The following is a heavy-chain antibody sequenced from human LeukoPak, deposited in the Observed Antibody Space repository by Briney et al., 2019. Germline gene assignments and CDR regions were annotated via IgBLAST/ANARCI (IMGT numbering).Heavy chain of an antibody. J-gene: IGHJ6*03. V-gene: IGHV4-59*01. CDR3: ARYARYQLLQIYYYYMDV. Sequence: PSETLSLTCTVSGGSISSYYWSWIRQPPGKGLEWIGYIYYSGSTNYNPSRKSRVTISVDTSKNQFSLKLSSVTAADTAVYYCARYARYQLLQIYYYYMDVWGKGTTVTVSS. D-gene: IGHD2-2*01. CDR2: IYYSGST. CDR1: GGSISSYY.